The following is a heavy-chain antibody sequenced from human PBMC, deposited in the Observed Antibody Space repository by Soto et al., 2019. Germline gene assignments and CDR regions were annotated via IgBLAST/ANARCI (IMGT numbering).Heavy chain of an antibody. J-gene: IGHJ4*02. CDR1: GGSMNGYY. V-gene: IGHV4-4*09. D-gene: IGHD6-13*01. CDR3: ARSVATPGTNIDF. CDR2: IYFSGST. Sequence: ASETLSLTCSVSGGSMNGYYWSWIRQTPGQGLEWLGFIYFSGSTRYNPSLMSRLTISLDKSKRQFSMSLSSVTAADTAVYYCARSVATPGTNIDFWGQGTLVTV.